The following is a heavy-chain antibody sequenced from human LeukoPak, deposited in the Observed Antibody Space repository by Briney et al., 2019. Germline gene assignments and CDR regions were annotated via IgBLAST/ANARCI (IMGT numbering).Heavy chain of an antibody. J-gene: IGHJ5*02. D-gene: IGHD1-7*01. V-gene: IGHV3-74*01. Sequence: QSGGSLRLSCAASGFTVNGNYMSWVRQAPGKGLVWVSRINSDGSSTSYADSVKGRFTISRDNAKNTLYLQMNSLRAEDTAVYYCACITGTWGNWFDPWGQGTLVTVSS. CDR2: INSDGSST. CDR1: GFTVNGNY. CDR3: ACITGTWGNWFDP.